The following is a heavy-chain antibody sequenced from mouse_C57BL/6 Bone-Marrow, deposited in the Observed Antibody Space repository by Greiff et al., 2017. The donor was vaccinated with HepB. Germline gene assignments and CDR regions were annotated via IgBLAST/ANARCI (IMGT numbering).Heavy chain of an antibody. Sequence: QVQLKQPGAELVKPGASVKLSCKASGYTFTSYWMHWVKQRPGRGLEWIGRIDPNSGGTKYNEKFKSKATLTVDKPSSTAYMQLSSLTSEDSAVYYCARCKWLLRGDYYYAMDYWGQGTSVTVSS. J-gene: IGHJ4*01. CDR1: GYTFTSYW. CDR2: IDPNSGGT. V-gene: IGHV1-72*01. D-gene: IGHD2-3*01. CDR3: ARCKWLLRGDYYYAMDY.